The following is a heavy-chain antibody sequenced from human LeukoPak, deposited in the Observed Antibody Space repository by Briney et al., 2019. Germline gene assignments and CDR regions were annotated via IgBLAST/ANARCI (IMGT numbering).Heavy chain of an antibody. J-gene: IGHJ4*02. Sequence: SETLSLTCTVSGGSISSYYWSWIRQPPGKGLEWIGYIYYSGSTNYNPSPKSRVTISVDTSKNQFSLKLSSVTAADTAVYYCARVLAVAGSFDYWGQGTLVTVSS. V-gene: IGHV4-59*01. CDR1: GGSISSYY. CDR2: IYYSGST. CDR3: ARVLAVAGSFDY. D-gene: IGHD6-19*01.